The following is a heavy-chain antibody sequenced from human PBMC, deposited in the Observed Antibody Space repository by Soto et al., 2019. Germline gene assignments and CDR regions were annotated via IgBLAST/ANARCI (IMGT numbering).Heavy chain of an antibody. CDR1: GFTLSSSH. CDR3: TKWPLDY. J-gene: IGHJ4*02. CDR2: IYSGGNS. Sequence: GGPLRLSCTTSGFTLSSSHMSWVRQAPGKGLDWVSVIYSGGNSYYAVSVQGRFTISRDNAKNTLYMQMNSLRAEDTAVYYCTKWPLDYWGQGTLVTVTS. D-gene: IGHD5-12*01. V-gene: IGHV3-53*01.